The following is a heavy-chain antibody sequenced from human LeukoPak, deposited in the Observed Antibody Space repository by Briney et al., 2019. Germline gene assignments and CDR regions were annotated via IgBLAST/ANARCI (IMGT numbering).Heavy chain of an antibody. D-gene: IGHD6-19*01. CDR2: IYYSGST. J-gene: IGHJ4*02. CDR1: GGSISSGGYY. Sequence: SQTLSLTRTDSGGSISSGGYYWSWIRQHPGKGLEWIGYIYYSGSTYYNPSLKSRVTISVDTSKNQFSLKLSSVTAADTAVYYCARDQAAVAGALDYWGQGTLVTVSS. CDR3: ARDQAAVAGALDY. V-gene: IGHV4-31*03.